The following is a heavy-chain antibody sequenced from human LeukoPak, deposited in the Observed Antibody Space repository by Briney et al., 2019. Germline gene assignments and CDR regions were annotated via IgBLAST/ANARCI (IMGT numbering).Heavy chain of an antibody. CDR1: GGTFSSYA. CDR2: IIPIFGTA. CDR3: AGGGITMIVVYFDY. D-gene: IGHD3-22*01. J-gene: IGHJ4*02. V-gene: IGHV1-69*13. Sequence: SVKVSCKASGGTFSSYAISWVRQAPGQGLEWMGGIIPIFGTANYAQKFQGRVTITADESTSTAYMELSSLRSEDTAVYHCAGGGITMIVVYFDYWGQGTLVTVSS.